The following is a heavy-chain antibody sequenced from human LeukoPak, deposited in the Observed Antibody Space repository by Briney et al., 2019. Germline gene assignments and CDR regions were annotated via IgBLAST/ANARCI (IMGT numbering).Heavy chain of an antibody. Sequence: GGSLRLSCAASGFTFSSYGMHWVRQAPGKGLEWVAFIRYDGSNKYYADSVKGRFTISRDNSKNTLYLQMNSLRAEDTAVYYCANPQPPFIDFPDAFDIWGQGTMVTVSS. J-gene: IGHJ3*02. CDR2: IRYDGSNK. CDR3: ANPQPPFIDFPDAFDI. CDR1: GFTFSSYG. D-gene: IGHD3-16*02. V-gene: IGHV3-30*02.